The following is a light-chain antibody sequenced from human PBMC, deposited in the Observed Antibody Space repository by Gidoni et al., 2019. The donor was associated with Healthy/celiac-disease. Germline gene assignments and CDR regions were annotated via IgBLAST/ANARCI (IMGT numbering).Light chain of an antibody. CDR3: QQRSNWPPLT. J-gene: IGKJ4*01. CDR2: DAS. V-gene: IGKV3-11*01. CDR1: QSVSSY. Sequence: EIVLTQSPATLSLSPGERATLSCRASQSVSSYLAWYQQKPGQAPRLLIYDASNRATGIPARFSGSGSGTDFTLTISILEPEDFAVYYCQQRSNWPPLTFXGXTKVEIK.